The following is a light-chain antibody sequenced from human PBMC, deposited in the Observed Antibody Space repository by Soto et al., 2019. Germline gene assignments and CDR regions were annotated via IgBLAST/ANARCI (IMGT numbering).Light chain of an antibody. CDR3: QHYGNSPQT. CDR1: QSVSSN. V-gene: IGKV3-20*01. Sequence: EIVLTQSPATLSVSPGERATLSCRASQSVSSNLAWYQQKPGQAPRLLIYSASSRATGIPDRFSGSGSGTDFTLTISRLEPEDFAVYYCQHYGNSPQTFGQGTRLE. J-gene: IGKJ5*01. CDR2: SAS.